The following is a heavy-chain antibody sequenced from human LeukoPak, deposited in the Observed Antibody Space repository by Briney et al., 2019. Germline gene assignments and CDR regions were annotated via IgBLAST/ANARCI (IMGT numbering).Heavy chain of an antibody. V-gene: IGHV1-69*13. Sequence: GASVKVSCKASGGTFISYAISWVRQAPGQGLEWMGGIIPIFGTANYAQKFQGRVTITADESTSTAYMELSSLRSEDTAVYYCARDRGPYYYDSSGYLPHYYGMDVWGQGTTVTVSS. CDR2: IIPIFGTA. J-gene: IGHJ6*02. D-gene: IGHD3-22*01. CDR3: ARDRGPYYYDSSGYLPHYYGMDV. CDR1: GGTFISYA.